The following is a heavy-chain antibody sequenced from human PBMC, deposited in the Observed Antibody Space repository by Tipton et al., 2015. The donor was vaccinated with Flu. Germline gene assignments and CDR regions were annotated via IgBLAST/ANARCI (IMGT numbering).Heavy chain of an antibody. CDR2: ISSSGSTI. D-gene: IGHD1-26*01. CDR3: ARGLNYIVGATYDAFDI. CDR1: GFTFSSYE. Sequence: CAASGFTFSSYEMNWVRQAPGKGLEWVSYISSSGSTIYYADSVKGRFTISRDNAKNSLYLQMNSLRAEDTAVYYCARGLNYIVGATYDAFDIWGQGTMVTVSS. V-gene: IGHV3-48*03. J-gene: IGHJ3*02.